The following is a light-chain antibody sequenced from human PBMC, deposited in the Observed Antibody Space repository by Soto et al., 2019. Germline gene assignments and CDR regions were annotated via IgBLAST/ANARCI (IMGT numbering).Light chain of an antibody. CDR1: SSDVGGYNY. J-gene: IGLJ1*01. CDR2: DVS. Sequence: QPVLTQPASVSGSPGQSITISCTGTSSDVGGYNYVSWYQQHPGKAPKLMIYDVSNRPSGVSNRFSGSKSGNTASLTISGLQAEDEADYYCSSYTSSSTFPFGTGTKLTVL. CDR3: SSYTSSSTFP. V-gene: IGLV2-14*01.